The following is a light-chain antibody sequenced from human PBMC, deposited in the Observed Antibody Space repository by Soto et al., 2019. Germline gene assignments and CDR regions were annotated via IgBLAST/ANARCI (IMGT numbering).Light chain of an antibody. V-gene: IGKV3-15*01. CDR3: QQYYSYLPFT. CDR2: GAS. J-gene: IGKJ3*01. Sequence: EIVMTQSPATLSVSPGERATLSCRASQSVSSNLAWYQQKPGQAPRLLISGASTRATGIPARFSGSGSGTEFTLTISSLQSEDFATYYCQQYYSYLPFTFGPGTKVDIK. CDR1: QSVSSN.